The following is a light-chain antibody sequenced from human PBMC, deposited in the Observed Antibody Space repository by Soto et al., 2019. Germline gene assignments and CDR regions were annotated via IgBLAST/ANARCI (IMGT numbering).Light chain of an antibody. J-gene: IGLJ2*01. Sequence: QSVLTQPPSVSAAPGQMVTISCSGSSSNVGNNDVAWYQQLPGTAPKFLIYDNRKRPSGIPDRFSGYKSGTSATLGITGLQTEDEADYYCGTWDSSLSAVVFGGGTQLTVL. CDR3: GTWDSSLSAVV. V-gene: IGLV1-51*01. CDR2: DNR. CDR1: SSNVGNND.